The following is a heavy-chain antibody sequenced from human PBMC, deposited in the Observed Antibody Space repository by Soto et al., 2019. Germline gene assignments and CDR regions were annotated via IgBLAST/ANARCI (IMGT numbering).Heavy chain of an antibody. V-gene: IGHV3-23*01. CDR2: ISGSGGST. CDR1: GFTFSSYA. D-gene: IGHD6-19*01. Sequence: GGSLRLSCAASGFTFSSYAMSWVRQAPGKGLEWVSAISGSGGSTYYADSVKGRFTISRDNSKNTLYLQMNSLRAEDTAVYYCAPRLLYYYHYGMDVWGQGTTVTVSS. CDR3: APRLLYYYHYGMDV. J-gene: IGHJ6*02.